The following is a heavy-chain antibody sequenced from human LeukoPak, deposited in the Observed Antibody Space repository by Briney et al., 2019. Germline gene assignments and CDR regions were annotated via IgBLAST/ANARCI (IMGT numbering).Heavy chain of an antibody. Sequence: GGSLRLSCTASGITFSSYWMSWVRQAPGKGLEWVANINQDGRGQYYADSVRGRFTISRDNAKNSVYLQMNSLGADDTAVYYCATYSILNAREFRYWGQGTLVTVTS. J-gene: IGHJ1*01. D-gene: IGHD4-11*01. CDR2: INQDGRGQ. CDR3: ATYSILNAREFRY. CDR1: GITFSSYW. V-gene: IGHV3-7*01.